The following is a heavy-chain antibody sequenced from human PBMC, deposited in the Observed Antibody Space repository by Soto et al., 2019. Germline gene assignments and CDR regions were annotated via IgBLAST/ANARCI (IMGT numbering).Heavy chain of an antibody. CDR2: ITPMFGTA. V-gene: IGHV1-69*12. CDR1: GGTFSRYA. CDR3: AQTLGSAVAGPGRFDL. D-gene: IGHD6-19*01. J-gene: IGHJ2*01. Sequence: QVQLVQSGAEVKKPGSSVEVCCKASGGTFSRYAISWVRQAPGQGLEGMGGITPMFGTANSAQKFQGRVTITADESPSTVPAELRRLRSEVTAVYSCAQTLGSAVAGPGRFDLWGRGPLVIVSS.